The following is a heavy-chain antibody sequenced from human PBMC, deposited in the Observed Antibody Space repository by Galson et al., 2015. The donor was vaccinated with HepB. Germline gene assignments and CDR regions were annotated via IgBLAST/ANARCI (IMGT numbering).Heavy chain of an antibody. Sequence: SLRLSCAASGFTFSSYAMSWVRQAPGKGLEWVSAISGSGGSTYYADSVKGRFTISRDNSKNTLYLQMNSLRAEDTAVYYCAKDNDSSGYYTYYFDYWGQGTLVIVSS. V-gene: IGHV3-23*01. CDR1: GFTFSSYA. J-gene: IGHJ4*02. D-gene: IGHD3-22*01. CDR2: ISGSGGST. CDR3: AKDNDSSGYYTYYFDY.